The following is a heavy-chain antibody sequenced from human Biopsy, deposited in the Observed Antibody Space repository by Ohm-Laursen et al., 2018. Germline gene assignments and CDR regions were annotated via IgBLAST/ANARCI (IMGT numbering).Heavy chain of an antibody. CDR2: FSYDGINK. CDR3: LREAATGYYRTADF. CDR1: GFTFSSHG. D-gene: IGHD3-9*01. Sequence: SLRLSCTASGFTFSSHGMHWVRQAPGKGLEWVTHFSYDGINKHYADSVKGRFTISRDNSKNTLSLQMNSLRVEDTAMYYCLREAATGYYRTADFWGQGTLVTVSS. J-gene: IGHJ4*02. V-gene: IGHV3-30*03.